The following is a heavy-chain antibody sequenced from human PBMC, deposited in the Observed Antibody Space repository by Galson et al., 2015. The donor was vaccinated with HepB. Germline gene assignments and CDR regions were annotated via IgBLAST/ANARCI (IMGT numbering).Heavy chain of an antibody. CDR3: VQSSGFNWFGP. Sequence: LSLTCAVSGGSISGTNWWSWVRQPPGKGLEWIGEIYHSGTTNYNPSLKSRVSFSMDKSKNQFPLKISSVIAGDTAVYYCVQSSGFNWFGPWGQGALVTVSS. D-gene: IGHD3-22*01. CDR1: GGSISGTNW. CDR2: IYHSGTT. V-gene: IGHV4-4*02. J-gene: IGHJ5*02.